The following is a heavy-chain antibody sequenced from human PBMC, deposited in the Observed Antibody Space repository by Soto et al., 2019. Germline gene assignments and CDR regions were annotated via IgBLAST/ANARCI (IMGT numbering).Heavy chain of an antibody. CDR1: GFAFSAYA. J-gene: IGHJ4*02. V-gene: IGHV3-23*01. CDR3: ARESEDLTSNFDY. Sequence: GGSLRLSCAASGFAFSAYAMSWVRQAPGKGLEWVSGISDRGDSTYYADSMKGRFTISRDNAKNSLYLEMNSLRAEDTAVYYCARESEDLTSNFDYWGQGTLVTVSS. CDR2: ISDRGDST.